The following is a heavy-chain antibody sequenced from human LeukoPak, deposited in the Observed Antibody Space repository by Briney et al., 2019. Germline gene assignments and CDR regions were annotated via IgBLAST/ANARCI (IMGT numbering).Heavy chain of an antibody. Sequence: GGSLRLSCASSGFTFNSFGMHWVRQAPGKGLEWVAVISYDGSNKYFADSVKGRFTISRDNSTNTLYLQMNSLRAEDTAVYYCAKDYDSSGWAAFDIWGQGTMVTVSS. V-gene: IGHV3-30*18. J-gene: IGHJ3*02. D-gene: IGHD3-22*01. CDR3: AKDYDSSGWAAFDI. CDR1: GFTFNSFG. CDR2: ISYDGSNK.